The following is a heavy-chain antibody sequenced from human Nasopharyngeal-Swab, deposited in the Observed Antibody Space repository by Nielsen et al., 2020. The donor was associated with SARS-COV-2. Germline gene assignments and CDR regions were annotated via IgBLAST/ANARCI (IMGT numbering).Heavy chain of an antibody. CDR3: ARGLEYGSGSYYRTYYYYYMDV. V-gene: IGHV4-59*01. J-gene: IGHJ6*03. D-gene: IGHD3-10*01. Sequence: SETLSLTCTVSGGSISSYYWSWIRQPPGKGLEWIGYIYYSGSTNSNPSLKSRVTISVDTYKNQFSLKLSTVTAADTAVYYCARGLEYGSGSYYRTYYYYYMDVWGKGTTVTVSS. CDR1: GGSISSYY. CDR2: IYYSGST.